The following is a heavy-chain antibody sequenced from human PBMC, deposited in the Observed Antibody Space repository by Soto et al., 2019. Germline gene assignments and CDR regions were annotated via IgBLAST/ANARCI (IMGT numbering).Heavy chain of an antibody. J-gene: IGHJ4*02. CDR1: GGSISSSSYY. D-gene: IGHD5-12*01. CDR2: IYYSGST. CDR3: ARHPSIVATIFDY. Sequence: QLQLQESGPGLVKPSETLSLTCTVSGGSISSSSYYWGWIRQPPGKGLEWIGSIYYSGSTYYNPSLRSRFTISVDTSKNQFSLKLSSVTAADTAVYYCARHPSIVATIFDYWGQGTLVTVSS. V-gene: IGHV4-39*01.